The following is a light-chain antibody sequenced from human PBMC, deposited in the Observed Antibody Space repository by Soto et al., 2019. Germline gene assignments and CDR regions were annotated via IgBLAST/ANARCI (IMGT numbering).Light chain of an antibody. CDR1: QSVSTSY. Sequence: ENVLTQSPGTLSLSPGEGATLSCRASQSVSTSYLAWYQPKRGQAPRLLIYGTSSRATGIPDRFSGSGSGKDFTLTISRLEPEESAVYYCQQYGSFPLTFGGGTKVEI. J-gene: IGKJ4*01. V-gene: IGKV3-20*01. CDR2: GTS. CDR3: QQYGSFPLT.